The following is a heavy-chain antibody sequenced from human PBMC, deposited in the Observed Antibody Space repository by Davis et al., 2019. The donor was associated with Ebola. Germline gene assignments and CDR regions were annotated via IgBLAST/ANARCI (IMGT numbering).Heavy chain of an antibody. CDR2: ISSSSSYI. CDR3: AKARGYGDYREFDY. D-gene: IGHD4-17*01. V-gene: IGHV3-21*04. Sequence: GESLKISCAASGFTFSTYSMNWVRQAPGKGLECVSSISSSSSYIYYADSVKGRFTISRDNAKNSLYLQMNSLRAEDTALYYCAKARGYGDYREFDYWGQGTLVTVSS. J-gene: IGHJ4*02. CDR1: GFTFSTYS.